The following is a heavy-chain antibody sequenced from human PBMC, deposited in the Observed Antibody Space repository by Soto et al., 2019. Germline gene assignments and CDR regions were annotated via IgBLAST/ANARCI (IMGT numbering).Heavy chain of an antibody. D-gene: IGHD3-3*01. Sequence: SETLSLTCAVYGGSFSGYYWSWIRQPPGKGLEWIGEINHSGSTNYNPSLKSRVTISVDTSKNQFSLKLSSVTAADTAVYYCARGYYDFWSGYYKYYYYYYMDVCGKGTTVTVSS. V-gene: IGHV4-34*01. CDR2: INHSGST. J-gene: IGHJ6*03. CDR3: ARGYYDFWSGYYKYYYYYYMDV. CDR1: GGSFSGYY.